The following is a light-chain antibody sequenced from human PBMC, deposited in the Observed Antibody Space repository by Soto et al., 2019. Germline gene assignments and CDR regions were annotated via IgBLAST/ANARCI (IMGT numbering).Light chain of an antibody. V-gene: IGKV3-15*01. CDR2: GXX. J-gene: IGKJ1*01. CDR3: QQYNNWPQT. Sequence: ERVMTQSPVTLSVSPGESVTLSCRASQSVVTNLAWYQQKPGQAPSLLIYGXXTRATGIPNRLSGSGSGRQFTLTISSLQSEDFAVYYCQQYNNWPQTFGKGTKVDIK. CDR1: QSVVTN.